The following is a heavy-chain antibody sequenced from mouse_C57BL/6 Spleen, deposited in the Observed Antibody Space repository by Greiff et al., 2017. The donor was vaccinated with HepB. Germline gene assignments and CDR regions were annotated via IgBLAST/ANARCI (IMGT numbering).Heavy chain of an antibody. Sequence: QVQLQQSGAELVKPGASVKISCKASGYAFSSYWMNWVKQRPGKGLEWIGQIYPGDGDTNYNGKFKGKATLTADKSSSTAYMQLSSLTSEDSAVYFCARGGLRSLLNAMDYWGQGTSVTVSS. CDR1: GYAFSSYW. J-gene: IGHJ4*01. CDR2: IYPGDGDT. V-gene: IGHV1-80*01. CDR3: ARGGLRSLLNAMDY. D-gene: IGHD2-4*01.